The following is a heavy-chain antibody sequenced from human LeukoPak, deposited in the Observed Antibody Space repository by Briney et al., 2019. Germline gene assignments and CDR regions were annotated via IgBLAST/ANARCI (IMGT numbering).Heavy chain of an antibody. CDR1: GFTFGNYA. Sequence: GGSLRLSCAASGFTFGNYAMSWVRQAPGKGLEWVSGISGSGDSTYYADSVKGRFTISRDNAKNSLSLQMSGLRAEDTAVYYCARDWNGSGTAFDHWGQGTLVTVSS. CDR2: ISGSGDST. V-gene: IGHV3-23*01. CDR3: ARDWNGSGTAFDH. J-gene: IGHJ4*02. D-gene: IGHD1-1*01.